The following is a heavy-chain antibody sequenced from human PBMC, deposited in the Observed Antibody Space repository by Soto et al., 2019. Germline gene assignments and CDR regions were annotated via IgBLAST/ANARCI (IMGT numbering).Heavy chain of an antibody. CDR1: GFTFGTYG. CDR3: ARGSPGTRGGFRFDY. Sequence: PGGSLRLSCAASGFTFGTYGMNWVRQAPGKGLEWVSYISGSGSTTYYADSVKGRFTISRDNAKNSLYLQMNSLRDEDMAVYYCARGSPGTRGGFRFDYWGQGTLVTVSS. CDR2: ISGSGSTT. V-gene: IGHV3-48*02. J-gene: IGHJ4*02. D-gene: IGHD5-12*01.